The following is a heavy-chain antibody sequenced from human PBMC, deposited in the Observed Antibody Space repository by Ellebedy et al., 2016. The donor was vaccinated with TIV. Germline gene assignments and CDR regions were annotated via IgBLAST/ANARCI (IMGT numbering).Heavy chain of an antibody. Sequence: GGSLRLXXAASGFTFSSYAMSWVRQAPGRRLEWVSAISGSGGSTHYVYSVRGRFTISRDNSKNTLYLQMTSLRAEDTAVYYCAKAPTAIFAHFYYYYYYMDVWGKGTTVTVSS. V-gene: IGHV3-23*01. CDR2: ISGSGGST. D-gene: IGHD2/OR15-2a*01. J-gene: IGHJ6*03. CDR3: AKAPTAIFAHFYYYYYYMDV. CDR1: GFTFSSYA.